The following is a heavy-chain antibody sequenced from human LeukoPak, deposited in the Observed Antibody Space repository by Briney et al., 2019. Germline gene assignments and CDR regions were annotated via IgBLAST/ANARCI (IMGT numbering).Heavy chain of an antibody. D-gene: IGHD3-3*01. J-gene: IGHJ4*02. Sequence: PGGSLRLSCAASRFTFSSYAMSWVRQAPGRGRKWVSAISGIGGDTYYADSAKGRFTISRDNSKNTLYLQMDSLRAEDTAVYYCAKDREYDFYHATDYWGQGTLVTVSS. CDR3: AKDREYDFYHATDY. CDR1: RFTFSSYA. CDR2: ISGIGGDT. V-gene: IGHV3-23*01.